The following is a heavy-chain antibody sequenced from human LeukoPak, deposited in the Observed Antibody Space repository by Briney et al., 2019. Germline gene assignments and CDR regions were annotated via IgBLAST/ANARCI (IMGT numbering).Heavy chain of an antibody. V-gene: IGHV4-4*07. CDR1: GGSISSYY. D-gene: IGHD6-13*01. J-gene: IGHJ3*02. Sequence: PETLSLTCTVSGGSISSYYWSWIRQPAGKGLEWIGRIYTSGSTNYNPSLKSRVTMSVDTSKNQFSLKLSSVTAADTAAYYCAREGYSVDAFDIWGQGTMVTVSS. CDR3: AREGYSVDAFDI. CDR2: IYTSGST.